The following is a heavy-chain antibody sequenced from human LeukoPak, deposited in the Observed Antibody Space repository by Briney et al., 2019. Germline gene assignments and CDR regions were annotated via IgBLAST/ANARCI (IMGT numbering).Heavy chain of an antibody. CDR1: GASVSNYY. CDR3: ARGDYGDYQIYY. Sequence: SETLSLTCSVSGASVSNYYWSWIRQPPGKGLEWIGCTDNRGSSNYNPSLESRVSISVDTSKNQFSLKLSSVTAADTAVYYCARGDYGDYQIYYWGQGTLVTVSS. V-gene: IGHV4-59*08. J-gene: IGHJ4*02. CDR2: TDNRGSS. D-gene: IGHD4-17*01.